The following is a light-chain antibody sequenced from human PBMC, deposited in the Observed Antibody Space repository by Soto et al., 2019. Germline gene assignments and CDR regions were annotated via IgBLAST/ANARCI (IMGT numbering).Light chain of an antibody. Sequence: QSALTQPASVSGSPGQSITISCTGTSSEIGAYNFVSWYQLHPDTAPKLMIYDVTNRPSGVSDRFSGSKSGNPASLTISGLQAEDAAYYSCSSYTTSNTLGGVFGGGTKVTVL. CDR2: DVT. CDR1: SSEIGAYNF. V-gene: IGLV2-14*01. J-gene: IGLJ2*01. CDR3: SSYTTSNTLGGV.